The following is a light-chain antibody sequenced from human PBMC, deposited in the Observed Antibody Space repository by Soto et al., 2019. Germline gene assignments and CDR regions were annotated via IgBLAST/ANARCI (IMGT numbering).Light chain of an antibody. CDR2: GAS. V-gene: IGKV1-39*01. J-gene: IGKJ3*01. Sequence: DIQMTQSPSTLSASVGDRVTITCRASQSISTFLNWYQQRPGKAPNLLIYGASTLQSGVTSRFSGGGSGTDFTLTISSLQPEDFATYYCQQSYTTPQSTFGPGTKVDI. CDR3: QQSYTTPQST. CDR1: QSISTF.